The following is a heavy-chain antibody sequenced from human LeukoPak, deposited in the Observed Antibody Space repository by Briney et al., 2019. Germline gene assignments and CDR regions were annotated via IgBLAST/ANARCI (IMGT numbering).Heavy chain of an antibody. CDR2: IDPNSGGT. CDR1: GYTFTGHN. CDR3: ARDQYCSGGSCYLF. J-gene: IGHJ4*02. D-gene: IGHD2-15*01. V-gene: IGHV1-2*02. Sequence: ASVKVSCKASGYTFTGHNMHWVRQVPGQGLEWMGWIDPNSGGTNYAQKFQGRVTMTRDTSISTAYMELSRLRSDDTAVYYCARDQYCSGGSCYLFWGQGTLVTGSS.